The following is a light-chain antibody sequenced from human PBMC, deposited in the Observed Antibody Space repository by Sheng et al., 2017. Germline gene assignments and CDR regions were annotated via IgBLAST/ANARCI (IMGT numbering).Light chain of an antibody. Sequence: EIVLTQSPATLSLSPGERATLSCRASQSVSSNLAWYQQKPGQAPRLLIYDASSRATGIPDRFSGSGSGTDFTLTISRLEPEDFAVYYCQLYGTSPRTFGQGTKVEIK. CDR1: QSVSSN. J-gene: IGKJ1*01. CDR2: DAS. CDR3: QLYGTSPRT. V-gene: IGKV3-20*01.